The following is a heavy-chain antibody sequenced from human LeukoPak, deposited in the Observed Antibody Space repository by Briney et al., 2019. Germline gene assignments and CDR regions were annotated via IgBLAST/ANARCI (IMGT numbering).Heavy chain of an antibody. J-gene: IGHJ4*02. CDR2: ISTDGNNE. CDR1: GFSFTMYG. D-gene: IGHD6-19*01. CDR3: AKDQIGWAPGYVSGPLDQ. V-gene: IGHV3-30*18. Sequence: SGRPLRRSCAASGFSFTMYGIHWVRQAPGKGLEWVAVISTDGNNEYYANSVKGRFTISRDNSKNTVYLQMTSLRTEDTAVYYCAKDQIGWAPGYVSGPLDQWGQGTLVTVSS.